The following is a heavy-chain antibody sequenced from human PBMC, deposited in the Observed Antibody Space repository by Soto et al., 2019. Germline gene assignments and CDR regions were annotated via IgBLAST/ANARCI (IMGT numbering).Heavy chain of an antibody. Sequence: QVQLVQSGAEVKKPGSSVKVSCKVSGGTFSSYAISWVRQAPGQGLEWMGGIIPIFGTANYAQKFQGRVTITADESTSTAYMELSSLRSEDTAVYYCAREYSSSSALHFDYWGQGTLVTVSS. D-gene: IGHD6-6*01. J-gene: IGHJ4*02. CDR3: AREYSSSSALHFDY. V-gene: IGHV1-69*01. CDR2: IIPIFGTA. CDR1: GGTFSSYA.